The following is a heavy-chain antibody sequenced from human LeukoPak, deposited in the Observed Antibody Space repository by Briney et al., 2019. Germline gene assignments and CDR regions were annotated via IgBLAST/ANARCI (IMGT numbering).Heavy chain of an antibody. J-gene: IGHJ3*02. V-gene: IGHV3-21*01. CDR3: ARSNLRSDDAFDI. D-gene: IGHD4-17*01. CDR1: GLTLSNSD. Sequence: GGSLKLSCAASGLTLSNSDMHWVRQAPGKGLEWVSSISRSSSSIYSADSVKGRFTISRDNAKNSLYLQMNSLRAEDTAVYYCARSNLRSDDAFDIWGQGTMVTVSS. CDR2: ISRSSSSI.